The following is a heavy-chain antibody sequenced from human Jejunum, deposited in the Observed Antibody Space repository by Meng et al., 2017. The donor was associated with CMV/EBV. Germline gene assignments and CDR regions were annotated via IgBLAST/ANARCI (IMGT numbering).Heavy chain of an antibody. Sequence: GFPFRRAWMRWVRQAPGKGLEWVDRITGNDIGGTVDYAASVKGRFTISRDDLKDTLYQQMDSLKSEDTAVYYCAKGGPLGSYFDYWGQGALVTVSS. D-gene: IGHD1-26*01. CDR1: GFPFRRAW. CDR2: ITGNDIGGTV. CDR3: AKGGPLGSYFDY. V-gene: IGHV3-15*01. J-gene: IGHJ4*02.